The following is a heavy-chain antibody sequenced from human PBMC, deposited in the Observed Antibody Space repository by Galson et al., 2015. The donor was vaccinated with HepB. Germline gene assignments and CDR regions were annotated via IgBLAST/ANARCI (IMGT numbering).Heavy chain of an antibody. J-gene: IGHJ4*02. Sequence: SVKVSCKVVGYSFTAYYIHWVRQAPGQGLEWMGWIVPNSAATSYAQKFQGRVTITRDTSISTAYMELSRLTSDDTAVYYCARSPAAGIEGHYWGQGTLVTVSS. CDR2: IVPNSAAT. V-gene: IGHV1-2*02. D-gene: IGHD6-13*01. CDR3: ARSPAAGIEGHY. CDR1: GYSFTAYY.